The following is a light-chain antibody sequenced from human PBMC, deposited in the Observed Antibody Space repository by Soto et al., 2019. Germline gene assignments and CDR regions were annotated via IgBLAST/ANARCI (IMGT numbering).Light chain of an antibody. V-gene: IGKV3-15*01. CDR2: GAS. Sequence: EIVMTQSPATLSVSPGERATLSCRASQSVSSNLAWYQQKPGQAPRLLIYGASTRATGIPARVSGSGAGTECTLTSSSLQYEDVAVYYCQQYGTSPWTFGQGTKVDIK. CDR1: QSVSSN. J-gene: IGKJ1*01. CDR3: QQYGTSPWT.